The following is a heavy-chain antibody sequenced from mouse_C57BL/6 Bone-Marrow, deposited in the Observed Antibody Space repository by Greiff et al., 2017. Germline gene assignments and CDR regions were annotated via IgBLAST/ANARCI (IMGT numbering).Heavy chain of an antibody. CDR1: GYTFTDYY. V-gene: IGHV1-26*01. J-gene: IGHJ2*01. D-gene: IGHD1-1*01. CDR3: ARTRVATYDY. Sequence: VQLQQSGPELVKPGASVKISCKASGYTFTDYYMNWVKQSHGKSLEWIGDINPNNGGTSYNQKFKGKATLTVDKSSSTAYMELRSLTSEDSAVYYCARTRVATYDYWGQGTTLTVSS. CDR2: INPNNGGT.